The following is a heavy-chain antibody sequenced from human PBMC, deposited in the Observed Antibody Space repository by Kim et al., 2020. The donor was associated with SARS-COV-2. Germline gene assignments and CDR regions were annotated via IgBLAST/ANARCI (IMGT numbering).Heavy chain of an antibody. CDR2: ISYDGSNK. CDR3: AREGPHGGSYFSFDY. J-gene: IGHJ4*02. CDR1: GFTFSSYG. D-gene: IGHD1-26*01. Sequence: GGSLRLSCAASGFTFSSYGMHWVRQAPGKGLEWVAVISYDGSNKYYADSVKGRFTISRDNSKNTLYLQMNSLRAEDTAVYYCAREGPHGGSYFSFDYWGQGTLVTVSS. V-gene: IGHV3-33*05.